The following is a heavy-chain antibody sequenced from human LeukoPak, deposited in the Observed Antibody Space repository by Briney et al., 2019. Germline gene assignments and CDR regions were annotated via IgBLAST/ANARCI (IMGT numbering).Heavy chain of an antibody. V-gene: IGHV1-2*02. J-gene: IGHJ4*02. Sequence: ASVKVPCKASGYTFIGYYMHWVRQAPGQGLEWMGWISPNRGDTNYAQKFQGRVTMTRDTSISTAYMELSSLTSDDTAVYYRARWNGDFDDYWGQGTLVTVSS. CDR3: ARWNGDFDDY. D-gene: IGHD4-17*01. CDR2: ISPNRGDT. CDR1: GYTFIGYY.